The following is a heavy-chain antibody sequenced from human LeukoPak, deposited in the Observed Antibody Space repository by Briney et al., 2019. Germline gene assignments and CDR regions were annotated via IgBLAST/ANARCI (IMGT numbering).Heavy chain of an antibody. CDR3: ARGSTSGSYTGDY. D-gene: IGHD1-26*01. J-gene: IGHJ4*02. CDR1: GFTFSSYW. V-gene: IGHV3-7*01. Sequence: GGSLRLSCAASGFTFSSYWMSWVRQAPGKGLEWVANIKQDGSEKYYVDSVKGRFTISRDNAKNSLYLQMNSLRAEDTAVYYCARGSTSGSYTGDYWGQGTLVTVSS. CDR2: IKQDGSEK.